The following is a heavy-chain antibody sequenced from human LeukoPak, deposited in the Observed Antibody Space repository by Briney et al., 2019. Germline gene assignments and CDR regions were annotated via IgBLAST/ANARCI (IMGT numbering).Heavy chain of an antibody. CDR1: GGTFSSYA. J-gene: IGHJ5*02. Sequence: ASVKVSCKASGGTFSSYAISWVRQAPGQGLEWMGGIIPIFGTANYVQKFQGRVTITTDESTSTAYMELSSLRSEDSAVYYCARVKYNWNDIFENWFDPWGQGTLVTVSS. V-gene: IGHV1-69*05. D-gene: IGHD1-1*01. CDR2: IIPIFGTA. CDR3: ARVKYNWNDIFENWFDP.